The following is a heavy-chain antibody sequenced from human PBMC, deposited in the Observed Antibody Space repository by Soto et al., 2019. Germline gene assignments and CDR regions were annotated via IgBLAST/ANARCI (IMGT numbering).Heavy chain of an antibody. Sequence: GGSLRLSCAASGFTFSTYTLNWVRQAPGKGLEWVSGIYGDGSGTYYGDSMKGRVTISRDNYKNTLYLQINSLRAEDTAVYYCAKATEAYCSGTRCYPFDHWGQGTQVTVSS. V-gene: IGHV3-23*02. CDR1: GFTFSTYT. CDR3: AKATEAYCSGTRCYPFDH. CDR2: IYGDGSGT. D-gene: IGHD2-2*01. J-gene: IGHJ4*02.